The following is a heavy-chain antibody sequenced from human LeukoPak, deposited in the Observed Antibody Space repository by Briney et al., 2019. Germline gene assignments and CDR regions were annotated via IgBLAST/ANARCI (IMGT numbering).Heavy chain of an antibody. D-gene: IGHD1-7*01. V-gene: IGHV1-2*02. CDR2: INPNSGGT. Sequence: GASVKVYCKASGYTFTGYYMHWVRQAPGQGLEWMGWINPNSGGTNYAQKFQGRVTMTRDTSISTAYMELSRLRSDDTAVYYCARVGTGTTVYMDVWGKGTTVTVSS. CDR3: ARVGTGTTVYMDV. J-gene: IGHJ6*03. CDR1: GYTFTGYY.